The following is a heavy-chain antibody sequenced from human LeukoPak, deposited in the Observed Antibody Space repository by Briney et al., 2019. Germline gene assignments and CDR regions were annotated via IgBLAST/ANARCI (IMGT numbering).Heavy chain of an antibody. J-gene: IGHJ4*02. CDR1: GFTFSSYS. CDR3: ATSVVGATTPDTYFDY. Sequence: GGSLRLSCAASGFTFSSYSMNWVRQAPGKGLEWVSSISSSSSYIYHADSVKGRFTISRDNAKSSLYLQMNSLRAEDTAVYYCATSVVGATTPDTYFDYWGQGTLVTVSS. V-gene: IGHV3-21*01. D-gene: IGHD1-26*01. CDR2: ISSSSSYI.